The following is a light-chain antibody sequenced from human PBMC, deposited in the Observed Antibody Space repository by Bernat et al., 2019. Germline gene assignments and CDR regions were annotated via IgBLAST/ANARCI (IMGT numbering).Light chain of an antibody. Sequence: DIQMTQSPSSVSASVGDRVTITCRASESISTWLAWYQQKPGKAPKVLIYKASSLDSGVPSRFSGSGSGTEFTLTITSLQPEDFATYYCQQYNSYPYTFGQGTKLEI. CDR1: ESISTW. V-gene: IGKV1-5*03. CDR2: KAS. CDR3: QQYNSYPYT. J-gene: IGKJ2*01.